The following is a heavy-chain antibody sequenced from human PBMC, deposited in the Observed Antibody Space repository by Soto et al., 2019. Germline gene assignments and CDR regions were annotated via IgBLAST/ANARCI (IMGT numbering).Heavy chain of an antibody. Sequence: GASVKVSCKASGYTFTSYGISWVRQAPGQGLEWMGWISAYNGNTNYAQKLQGRVTMTTDTSTSTAYMELRSLRSDDTAAYYCARDLQYTSSTRPYNWFDPWGQGTLVTVSS. CDR1: GYTFTSYG. J-gene: IGHJ5*02. D-gene: IGHD4-4*01. CDR3: ARDLQYTSSTRPYNWFDP. V-gene: IGHV1-18*01. CDR2: ISAYNGNT.